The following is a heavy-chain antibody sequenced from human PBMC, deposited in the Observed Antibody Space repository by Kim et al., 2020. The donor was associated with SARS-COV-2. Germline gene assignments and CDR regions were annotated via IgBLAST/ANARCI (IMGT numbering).Heavy chain of an antibody. J-gene: IGHJ2*01. CDR1: GFTFSSYD. D-gene: IGHD3-22*01. V-gene: IGHV3-13*01. Sequence: GGSLRLSCAASGFTFSSYDMHWVRQATGKGLEWVSAIGTAGDTYYPGSVKGRFTISRENAKNSLYLQMNSLRAGDTAVYYCARAQPKQTDYYDSSGYSSAYWYFDLWGRGTLVTVSS. CDR3: ARAQPKQTDYYDSSGYSSAYWYFDL. CDR2: IGTAGDT.